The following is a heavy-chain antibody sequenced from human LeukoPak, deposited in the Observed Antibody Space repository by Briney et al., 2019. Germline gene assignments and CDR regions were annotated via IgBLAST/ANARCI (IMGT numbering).Heavy chain of an antibody. CDR3: ARDHDYEGLKGNY. CDR2: INTHNGGT. V-gene: IGHV1-2*06. CDR1: GYTSTDFY. D-gene: IGHD3-16*01. J-gene: IGHJ4*02. Sequence: ASVKVSCKPSGYTSTDFYIHWVRQAPGQGLEYMGRINTHNGGTVYALQFQGRLSMTRDTSISTAYMELQSLRSEDTAVYYCARDHDYEGLKGNYWGRDTMVTVSS.